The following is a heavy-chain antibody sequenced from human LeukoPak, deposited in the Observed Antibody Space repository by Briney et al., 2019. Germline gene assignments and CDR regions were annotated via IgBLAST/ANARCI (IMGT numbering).Heavy chain of an antibody. CDR2: IYWSGGST. J-gene: IGHJ6*03. Sequence: GGSLRLSCAASGFTFDVYRMSWVRQAPGKGLEWVSGIYWSGGSTGYAASVTGRFIISSDNAKNSLYLQMNGLRAEDTVVLCCARFTVATFAPTDYMHLWGKKTTDSIS. V-gene: IGHV3-20*04. CDR3: ARFTVATFAPTDYMHL. D-gene: IGHD4-17*01. CDR1: GFTFDVYR.